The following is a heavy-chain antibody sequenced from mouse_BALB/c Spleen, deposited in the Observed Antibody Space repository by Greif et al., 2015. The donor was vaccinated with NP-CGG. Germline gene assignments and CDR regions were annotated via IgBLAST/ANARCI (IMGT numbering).Heavy chain of an antibody. CDR2: ILPGSGST. CDR1: GYTFSSYW. J-gene: IGHJ3*01. Sequence: QVQLQQSGAELMKPGASVKISCKATGYTFSSYWIEWVKQRPGHGLEWIGEILPGSGSTNYNEKFKGKATFTADTSSNTAYMQLSSLTPEDSAVYYCARGARGPLGFAYWGQGTLVTVSA. V-gene: IGHV1-9*01. D-gene: IGHD3-1*01. CDR3: ARGARGPLGFAY.